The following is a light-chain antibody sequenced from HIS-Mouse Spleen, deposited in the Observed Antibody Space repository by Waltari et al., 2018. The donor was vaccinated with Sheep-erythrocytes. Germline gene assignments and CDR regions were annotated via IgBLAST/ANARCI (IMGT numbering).Light chain of an antibody. CDR3: AAWDDSLSGPV. V-gene: IGLV1-47*01. Sequence: QSVLTQPPSASGTPVQRVTISCSGTSSNIGSNYVSWYQQLPGTAPKLRIYRNNQRPSGVPDRFSGSKSGTSASLAISGLRSEDEADYYCAAWDDSLSGPVFGGGTKLTVL. J-gene: IGLJ3*02. CDR2: RNN. CDR1: SSNIGSNY.